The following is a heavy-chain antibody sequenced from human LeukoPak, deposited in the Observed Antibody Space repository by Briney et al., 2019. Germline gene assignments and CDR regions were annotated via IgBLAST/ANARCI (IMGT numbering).Heavy chain of an antibody. V-gene: IGHV1-69*04. Sequence: SCXXSGXTFTSYYXHWVGQAXGQGXXXXXRIIPTFDVANFAQVFKGRVTITADKSTNTAHLELSSLRSEDTAVYYCAREGVYSPDPSSYHRHAFDVWGKGTVVIVSS. CDR3: AREGVYSPDPSSYHRHAFDV. J-gene: IGHJ3*01. D-gene: IGHD3-16*02. CDR2: IIPTFDVA. CDR1: GXTFTSYY.